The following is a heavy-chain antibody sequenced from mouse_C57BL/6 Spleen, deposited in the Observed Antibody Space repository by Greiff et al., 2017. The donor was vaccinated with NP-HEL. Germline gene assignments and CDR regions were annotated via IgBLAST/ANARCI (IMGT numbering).Heavy chain of an antibody. D-gene: IGHD1-1*01. CDR3: ARSHYYGSSPHAMDY. J-gene: IGHJ4*01. V-gene: IGHV1-52*01. CDR2: IDPSDSET. CDR1: GYTFTSYW. Sequence: VQLQQPGAELVRPGSSVKLSCKASGYTFTSYWMHWVKQRPIQGLEWIGNIDPSDSETHYNQKFKDKATLTVDKSSSTAYMQLSSLTSEDSAVYYCARSHYYGSSPHAMDYWGQGTSVTVSS.